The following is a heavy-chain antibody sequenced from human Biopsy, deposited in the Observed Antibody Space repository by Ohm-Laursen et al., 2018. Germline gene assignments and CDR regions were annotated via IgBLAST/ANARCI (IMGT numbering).Heavy chain of an antibody. CDR2: VHHDGRA. D-gene: IGHD4-17*01. J-gene: IGHJ4*02. CDR1: GGTYSGYY. CDR3: ARGRSDYPPTF. Sequence: SQTLSLTCAVYGGTYSGYYWSWIRQPPGKGLEWIGEVHHDGRANYNPSLKSRVTISVDTSKNQFSLNLNSVTAADTAMYFCARGRSDYPPTFWGPGTLVTVSS. V-gene: IGHV4-34*09.